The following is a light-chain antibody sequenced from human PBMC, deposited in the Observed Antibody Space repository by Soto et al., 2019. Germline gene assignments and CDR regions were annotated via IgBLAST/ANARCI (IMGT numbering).Light chain of an antibody. J-gene: IGKJ4*02. V-gene: IGKV3-20*01. CDR2: DAS. Sequence: EIVLTQSPDTLSLYPGERAILSCRASQSVRSNYLAWYQQKPGQAPRFLIYDASSRATSIPHRFSGSGSGTDLTRNIRRLEHEPFAVYYCQQYGSSAHPFGGGTKVEI. CDR3: QQYGSSAHP. CDR1: QSVRSNY.